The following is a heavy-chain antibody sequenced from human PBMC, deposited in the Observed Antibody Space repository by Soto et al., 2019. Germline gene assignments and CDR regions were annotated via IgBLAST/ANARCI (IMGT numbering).Heavy chain of an antibody. CDR1: GGSFSDYY. CDR3: ARGLLPRFFDL. J-gene: IGHJ2*01. V-gene: IGHV4-34*01. Sequence: QVQLQQWGAGLWKPSETLSLTCAVYGGSFSDYYWTWIRQPPGKGLVWIGEIYHTGSTNYNPSLKSRGTITVDTSKTQFSLKLSSVTAADTAVYYCARGLLPRFFDLWGPGTLVTVSS. CDR2: IYHTGST.